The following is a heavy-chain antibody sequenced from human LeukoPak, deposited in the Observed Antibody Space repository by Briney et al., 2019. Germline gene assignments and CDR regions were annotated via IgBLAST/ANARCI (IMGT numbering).Heavy chain of an antibody. Sequence: PSETLSLTCAVSGEPFSGYYWGWIRQPPGKGLELIGEINRHGNTDYNPSLKSRVSMSIDTSKNQFSLKLISVTAADTAVYYCARLVPERFFQLNPEGYYDYWGQGTLVTVSS. V-gene: IGHV4-34*01. CDR2: INRHGNT. D-gene: IGHD3-3*01. J-gene: IGHJ4*02. CDR1: GEPFSGYY. CDR3: ARLVPERFFQLNPEGYYDY.